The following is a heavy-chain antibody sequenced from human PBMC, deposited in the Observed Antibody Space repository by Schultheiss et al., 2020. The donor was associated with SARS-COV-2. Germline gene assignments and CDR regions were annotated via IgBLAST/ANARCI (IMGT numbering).Heavy chain of an antibody. CDR1: GGSFSSYY. CDR3: ARHDDFWSGYTFDY. D-gene: IGHD3-3*01. Sequence: SETLSLTCAVYGGSFSSYYWSWIRQPPGKGLEWIGDVNHRGTATYNPSLKSRVTISVDTSKNQFSLKLTSVIAADTAVYYCARHDDFWSGYTFDYWGQGTLVTVSS. CDR2: VNHRGTA. V-gene: IGHV4-34*01. J-gene: IGHJ4*02.